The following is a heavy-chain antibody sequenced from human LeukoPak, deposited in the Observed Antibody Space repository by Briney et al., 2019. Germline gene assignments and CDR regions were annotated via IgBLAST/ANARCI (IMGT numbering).Heavy chain of an antibody. V-gene: IGHV3-21*01. CDR3: ARAGLGDYSYYYMDV. J-gene: IGHJ6*03. CDR1: GFTFSSYS. Sequence: GGSLRLSCAASGFTFSSYSMNWVRQAPGKGLEWVSSISSSSSYIYYADSVKGRFTISRDNSKNTLYLQMNSLRAEDTAVYYCARAGLGDYSYYYMDVWGKGTTVTVSS. CDR2: ISSSSSYI.